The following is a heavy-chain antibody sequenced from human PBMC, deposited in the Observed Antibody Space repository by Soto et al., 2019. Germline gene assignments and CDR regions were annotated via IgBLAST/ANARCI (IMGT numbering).Heavy chain of an antibody. CDR3: ARDADSSGLHY. CDR2: MEPSTGRT. CDR1: GYSFTSLD. J-gene: IGHJ4*02. D-gene: IGHD6-19*01. Sequence: ASVKVSCKASGYSFTSLDINWVRQTAGQGLEWMGWMEPSTGRTGYAQKFQGRFTISRDNSKNTLFLQLNNLRAEDTAVYYCARDADSSGLHYWGQGILVTVSS. V-gene: IGHV1-8*01.